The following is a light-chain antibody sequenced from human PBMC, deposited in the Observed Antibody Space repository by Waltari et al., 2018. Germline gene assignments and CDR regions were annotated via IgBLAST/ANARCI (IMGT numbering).Light chain of an antibody. J-gene: IGLJ3*02. Sequence: QSVLTQPPSASGTPGQRVTISCSGSSSNIGSNYVYWYQHLPGTAPKLLISKNKQRPSGVPDRFSGSKSGTSASLAISGLRSEDEADYYCAAWDDSLSGRVFGGGTKLTVL. V-gene: IGLV1-47*01. CDR2: KNK. CDR3: AAWDDSLSGRV. CDR1: SSNIGSNY.